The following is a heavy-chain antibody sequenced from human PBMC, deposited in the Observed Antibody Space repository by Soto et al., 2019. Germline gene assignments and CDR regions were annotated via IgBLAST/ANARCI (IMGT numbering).Heavy chain of an antibody. CDR1: GFTFTTYA. D-gene: IGHD6-6*01. J-gene: IGHJ4*02. Sequence: EVQLLESGGGLVQPGGSLRLSCAASGFTFTTYAMTWVRQAPGKGLEWVSAISGSGGSTYYADSVKGRFTISRDNSKNTLFLQMNSVRAEDTAVYYCAKNWDTTFSSSSHWGQGTLVTVSS. V-gene: IGHV3-23*01. CDR3: AKNWDTTFSSSSH. CDR2: ISGSGGST.